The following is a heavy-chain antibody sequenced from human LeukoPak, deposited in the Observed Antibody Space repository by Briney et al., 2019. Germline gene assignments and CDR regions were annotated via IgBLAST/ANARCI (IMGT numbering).Heavy chain of an antibody. V-gene: IGHV3-23*01. CDR3: VKDYGH. J-gene: IGHJ4*02. D-gene: IGHD3-10*01. CDR1: AFTFSNYA. Sequence: PGRSLRLSCAASAFTFSNYAISSARQAPGKGLEWDSSISGVALSTYYADSVKGRFTISRDNSNHTLYLQMNSLRADDTAVYYCVKDYGHWGQGTLVTVSS. CDR2: ISGVALST.